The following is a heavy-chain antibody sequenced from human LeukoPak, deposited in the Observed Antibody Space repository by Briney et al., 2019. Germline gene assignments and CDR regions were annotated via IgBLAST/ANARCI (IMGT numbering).Heavy chain of an antibody. J-gene: IGHJ6*03. CDR3: ARDKQLDWAHYFYYYMDV. Sequence: ASVKVSCKASGYTFTSYAMHWVRQAPGQRLEWMGWINAGNGNTKYSQEFQGRVTITRDTSASTAYMELSSLRSEDMAVYYCARDKQLDWAHYFYYYMDVWGKGTTVTVSS. CDR2: INAGNGNT. CDR1: GYTFTSYA. D-gene: IGHD1-1*01. V-gene: IGHV1-3*03.